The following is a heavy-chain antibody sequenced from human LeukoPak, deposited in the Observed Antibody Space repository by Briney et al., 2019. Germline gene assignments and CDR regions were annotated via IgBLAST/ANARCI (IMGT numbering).Heavy chain of an antibody. D-gene: IGHD3-10*01. J-gene: IGHJ6*02. CDR2: IYYSGST. V-gene: IGHV4-30-4*01. CDR1: GGSISSGDYY. Sequence: SETLSLTCTVSGGSISSGDYYWSWIRQPPGKGLEWIGYIYYSGSTYYNPSLKSRVTISVDTSKNQFSLKLSSVTAADTAVYYCARGRAVAGVRVATRVRYHYGMDVWGQGTTVTVSS. CDR3: ARGRAVAGVRVATRVRYHYGMDV.